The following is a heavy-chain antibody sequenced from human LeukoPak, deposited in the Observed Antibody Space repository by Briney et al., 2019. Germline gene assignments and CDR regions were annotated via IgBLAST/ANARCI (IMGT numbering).Heavy chain of an antibody. CDR1: GYSISSGYY. CDR3: ARAYHSSWYLNWFDP. CDR2: IYHSGST. J-gene: IGHJ5*02. Sequence: PSETLSLTCTVSGYSISSGYYWGWIRQPPGKGLEWIGSIYHSGSTYYNLSLKSRVTISLDTSKNQFSLKLSSVTAADTAIYYCARAYHSSWYLNWFDPWGQGTLVTVSS. V-gene: IGHV4-38-2*02. D-gene: IGHD6-13*01.